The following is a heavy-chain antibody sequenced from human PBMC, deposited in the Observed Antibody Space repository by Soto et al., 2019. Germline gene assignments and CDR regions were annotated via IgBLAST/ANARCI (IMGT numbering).Heavy chain of an antibody. D-gene: IGHD6-19*01. V-gene: IGHV3-64*01. CDR1: GFTFSSYA. J-gene: IGHJ4*02. CDR2: ISSNGGST. Sequence: EVQLVESGGGLVQPGGSLRLSCAASGFTFSSYAMHWVRQAPGKGLEYVSAISSNGGSTYYANSVKGRFTISRDNSKNTLYLQMGSLRAEDMAVYCCARGVAVAGTSFDYWGQGTLVTVSS. CDR3: ARGVAVAGTSFDY.